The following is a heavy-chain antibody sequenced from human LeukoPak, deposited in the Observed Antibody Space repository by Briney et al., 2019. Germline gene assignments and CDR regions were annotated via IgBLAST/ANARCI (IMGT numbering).Heavy chain of an antibody. CDR2: IKQDGSEK. D-gene: IGHD5-18*01. J-gene: IGHJ4*02. CDR3: ARPRLRYSSTPSDY. CDR1: GFTFSSYW. Sequence: PGGSLRLSCAASGFTFSSYWMSWVRQAPGKGLEWVANIKQDGSEKYYVDSVKGRFTISRDNAKNSLYLQMNSLGAEDTAVYYCARPRLRYSSTPSDYWGQGTLVTVSS. V-gene: IGHV3-7*01.